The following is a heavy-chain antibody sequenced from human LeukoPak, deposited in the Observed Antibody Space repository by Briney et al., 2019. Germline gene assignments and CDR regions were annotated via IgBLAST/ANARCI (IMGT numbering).Heavy chain of an antibody. CDR2: LSGSGDIT. J-gene: IGHJ4*02. V-gene: IGHV3-23*01. Sequence: PGGSLRLSCAASRFTFSSYAMSWVRQAPGKGLEWVSGLSGSGDITYYADSVKGRFTVSRDNSKNTLYLQMNSLRAEDTAVYYCAKDPSSGWFAYYFDYWGQGTLVTVSS. D-gene: IGHD6-19*01. CDR1: RFTFSSYA. CDR3: AKDPSSGWFAYYFDY.